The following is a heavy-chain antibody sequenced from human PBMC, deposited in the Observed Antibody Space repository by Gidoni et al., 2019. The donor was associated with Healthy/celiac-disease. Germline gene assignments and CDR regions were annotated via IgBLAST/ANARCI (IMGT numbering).Heavy chain of an antibody. J-gene: IGHJ4*02. V-gene: IGHV3-33*01. CDR2: IWYDGSNK. Sequence: QVQLVESGGGVVQPGRSLRLSCAASGFTFSSYGMHWVRQAPGKGLEWVAVIWYDGSNKYYADSVKGRFTISRDNSKNTLYLQMNSLRAEDTAVYYCARLGYYDSSGPTDFDYWGQGTLVTVSS. D-gene: IGHD3-22*01. CDR3: ARLGYYDSSGPTDFDY. CDR1: GFTFSSYG.